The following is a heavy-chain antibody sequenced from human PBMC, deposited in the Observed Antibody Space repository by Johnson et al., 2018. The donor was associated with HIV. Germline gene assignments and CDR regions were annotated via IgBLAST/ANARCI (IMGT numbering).Heavy chain of an antibody. J-gene: IGHJ3*02. CDR2: INWNGGST. V-gene: IGHV3-20*04. D-gene: IGHD6-6*01. Sequence: EKLVESRGGVVRPGGSLRLSCAASGFTFDDYGMSWVRQAPGKGLEWVSGINWNGGSTGSADSVKGRFTISRDNAKNSLYLQMNSLSAEDTALYYCARDRYSSSSGAFDIWGQGTMVTVSS. CDR1: GFTFDDYG. CDR3: ARDRYSSSSGAFDI.